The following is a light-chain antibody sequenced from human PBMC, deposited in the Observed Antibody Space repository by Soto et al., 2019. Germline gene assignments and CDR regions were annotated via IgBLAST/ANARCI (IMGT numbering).Light chain of an antibody. CDR1: SSNIGSNT. Sequence: QSVLTQPPSASGTPGQRVNISCSGSSSNIGSNTVSWYQQLPGTAPELLIYRDDQRPSGVPDRFSGSKSGTSASLAISGLQSEYEADYYCATWYDSLSGYVFGTGTKLTVL. CDR2: RDD. CDR3: ATWYDSLSGYV. J-gene: IGLJ1*01. V-gene: IGLV1-44*01.